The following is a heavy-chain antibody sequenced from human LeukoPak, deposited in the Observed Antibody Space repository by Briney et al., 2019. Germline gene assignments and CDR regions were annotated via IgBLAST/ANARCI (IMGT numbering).Heavy chain of an antibody. D-gene: IGHD3-9*01. Sequence: SETPSLTCTVSGVSIFSSYWNWVRQPPGKGLEGIGYVHYSGSTNYNPSLKSRVTISVDTSKGQVSLKLSSATAADTAVYYCATGRSIRYFDYWGQGTLLTASS. CDR3: ATGRSIRYFDY. V-gene: IGHV4-59*08. CDR1: GVSIFSSY. J-gene: IGHJ4*02. CDR2: VHYSGST.